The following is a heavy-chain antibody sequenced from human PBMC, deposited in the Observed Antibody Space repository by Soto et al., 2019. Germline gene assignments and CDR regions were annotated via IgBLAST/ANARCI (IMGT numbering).Heavy chain of an antibody. J-gene: IGHJ1*01. Sequence: GGSLRLSCAASGFDFSLYSMNWVRQAPGKGLEWVSYISSSNTIYYTDSVKGRFTISRDNAKNSLYLQMNSLRAEDTAVYYCVRDRNGDYVTEYFQHWGQGTLVTVSS. CDR3: VRDRNGDYVTEYFQH. CDR1: GFDFSLYS. V-gene: IGHV3-48*01. D-gene: IGHD4-17*01. CDR2: ISSSNTI.